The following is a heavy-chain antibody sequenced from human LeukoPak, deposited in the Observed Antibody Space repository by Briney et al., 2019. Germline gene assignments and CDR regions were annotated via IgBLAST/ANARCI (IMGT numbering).Heavy chain of an antibody. Sequence: SGPALVKPTQTLTLTCTFSGFSLSTSRMCVIWIRQPSGKALEWLALIDWDDDKYYSTSLKTRLTISKDTSKNQVVLTMTNMDPVDTATYYCARAYGSGNYYFDYWGLGTLVTVSS. D-gene: IGHD3-10*01. CDR2: IDWDDDK. J-gene: IGHJ4*02. V-gene: IGHV2-70*01. CDR1: GFSLSTSRMC. CDR3: ARAYGSGNYYFDY.